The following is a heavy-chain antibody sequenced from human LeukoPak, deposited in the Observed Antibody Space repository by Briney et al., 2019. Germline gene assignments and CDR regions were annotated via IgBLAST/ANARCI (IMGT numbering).Heavy chain of an antibody. CDR2: ISGSGGSP. Sequence: GGSLRLSCAASGITFSNYAMNWVRRAPGKGLEWVSTISGSGGSPHYVDSVKGRFTISRDNSRNTLYLQMNSLRAEDTAVYYCATNYYDSSCAASDYWGQGTLVTVSS. CDR1: GITFSNYA. CDR3: ATNYYDSSCAASDY. V-gene: IGHV3-23*01. D-gene: IGHD3-22*01. J-gene: IGHJ4*02.